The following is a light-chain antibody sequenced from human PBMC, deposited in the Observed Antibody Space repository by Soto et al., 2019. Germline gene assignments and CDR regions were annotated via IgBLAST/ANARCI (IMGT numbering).Light chain of an antibody. J-gene: IGLJ1*01. CDR3: GPWDSSLSAYV. CDR2: DDD. CDR1: SSNIGGNS. V-gene: IGLV1-51*01. Sequence: QSVLTQPPSVSAAPGQRVTISYSGSSSNIGGNSVSWYQQLPGTAPKLLIYDDDKRPSGIPDRFSGYKSGTSATLGITGFQTGDEADYYCGPWDSSLSAYVFGTGTKVTVL.